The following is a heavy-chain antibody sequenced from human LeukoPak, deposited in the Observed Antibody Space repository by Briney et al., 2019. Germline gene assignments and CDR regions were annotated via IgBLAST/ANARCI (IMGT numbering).Heavy chain of an antibody. CDR2: IDTNTGNP. CDR1: GYTFTNYP. CDR3: TRDSYCSGGRCYSRVGY. V-gene: IGHV7-4-1*02. Sequence: GASVTVSCKASGYTFTNYPMNWVRQAPGQGLEWMGWIDTNTGNPTYAQGFTGRFVFSLDTPVTTTYLQISSLKAEDTAVYYCTRDSYCSGGRCYSRVGYWGQGTLVTVSS. D-gene: IGHD2-15*01. J-gene: IGHJ4*02.